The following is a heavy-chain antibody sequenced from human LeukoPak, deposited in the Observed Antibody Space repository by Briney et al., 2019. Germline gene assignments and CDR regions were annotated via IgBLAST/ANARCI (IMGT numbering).Heavy chain of an antibody. V-gene: IGHV1-24*01. D-gene: IGHD4-11*01. CDR3: ATSHYSNSRPFDY. CDR2: FDPEDGET. J-gene: IGHJ4*02. Sequence: GASVKVSCKASGYTFTSYGISWVRQAPGKGLEWMGGFDPEDGETIYAQKFQGRVAMTEDTSTDTAYMELSSLRSEDTAVYYCATSHYSNSRPFDYWGQGTLVTVSS. CDR1: GYTFTSYG.